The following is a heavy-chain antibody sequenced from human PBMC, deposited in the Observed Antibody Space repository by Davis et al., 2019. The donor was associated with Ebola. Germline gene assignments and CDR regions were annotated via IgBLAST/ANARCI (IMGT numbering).Heavy chain of an antibody. CDR3: ARETGDGGGMDV. D-gene: IGHD7-27*01. CDR1: GYTFTSYY. J-gene: IGHJ6*04. CDR2: INPSGGGT. Sequence: AASVKVSCKASGYTFTSYYMHWVRQAPGQGLEWMGVINPSGGGTTYAQKFQGRVTMTRDTSTSTVYMELRSLRSEDTAVYYCARETGDGGGMDVWGKGTTVTVSS. V-gene: IGHV1-46*01.